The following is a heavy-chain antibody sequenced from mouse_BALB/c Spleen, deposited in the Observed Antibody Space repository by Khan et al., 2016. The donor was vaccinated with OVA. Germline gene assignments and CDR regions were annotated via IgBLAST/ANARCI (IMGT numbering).Heavy chain of an antibody. CDR3: ARRNYFGYTFAY. CDR2: ISPGSGAT. D-gene: IGHD1-2*01. V-gene: IGHV1-77*01. Sequence: VELVESGAELARPGASVKLSCKASGYTFTDYYINWVKQRTGQGLEWIGEISPGSGATYYNERFKGKATLTADKSSSTAYMQLSSLTSEASAVYFCARRNYFGYTFAYWGQGTLVTVSA. CDR1: GYTFTDYY. J-gene: IGHJ3*01.